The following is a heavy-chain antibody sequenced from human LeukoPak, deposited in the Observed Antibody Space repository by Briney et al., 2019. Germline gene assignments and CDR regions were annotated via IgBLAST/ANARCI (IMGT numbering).Heavy chain of an antibody. D-gene: IGHD4-17*01. J-gene: IGHJ3*02. CDR1: GYTFTGYD. CDR2: INPNSGGT. CDR3: ARVDTTTVTTYGAFDI. Sequence: ASVKVCCNASGYTFTGYDMHWVRQAPGQGLEWMGWINPNSGGTNYAQQFQGRVTMTRDTSISTAYMELSRLRSDDTAMYYCARVDTTTVTTYGAFDIWGQGAMVTVSS. V-gene: IGHV1-2*02.